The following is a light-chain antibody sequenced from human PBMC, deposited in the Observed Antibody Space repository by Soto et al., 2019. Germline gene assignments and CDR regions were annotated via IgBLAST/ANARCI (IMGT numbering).Light chain of an antibody. J-gene: IGKJ2*01. CDR2: DAS. V-gene: IGKV3-11*01. Sequence: EIVLTQSPATLSLSPGERATVPCRASQSVSNNLAWYQHKPGQAPSLLIYDASNRATGIPPRFRGSGYGTDFTLTISSLDPEDFAVYYCQQRGFWPRTFGQGTRLEIK. CDR3: QQRGFWPRT. CDR1: QSVSNN.